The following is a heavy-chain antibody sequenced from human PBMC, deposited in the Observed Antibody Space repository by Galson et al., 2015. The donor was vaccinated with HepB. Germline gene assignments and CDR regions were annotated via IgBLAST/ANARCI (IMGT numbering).Heavy chain of an antibody. D-gene: IGHD4-17*01. CDR2: ISSSSNFI. CDR3: SRNWSDDYETFDF. CDR1: GFTFSSYT. J-gene: IGHJ4*02. Sequence: SLRLSCAASGFTFSSYTMNWVRQAPGKGLEWVSSISSSSNFIHYAGSVRGRFTISRDNAKDSLFLQMNSLRAEDTAVYYCSRNWSDDYETFDFWGQGTLVTVSS. V-gene: IGHV3-21*01.